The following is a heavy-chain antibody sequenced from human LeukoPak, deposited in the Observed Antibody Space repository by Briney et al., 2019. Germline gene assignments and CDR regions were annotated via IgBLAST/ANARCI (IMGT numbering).Heavy chain of an antibody. J-gene: IGHJ4*02. V-gene: IGHV4-39*07. D-gene: IGHD3-16*01. CDR3: ARGDVMNFDY. CDR2: INHSGST. Sequence: PSETLSLTCSVAGGSISSSNYNWGWIRQPPGKGLEWIGSINHSGSTYYNPSLKSRVTISADTSKNQFSLKLSSVTAADTAVYYCARGDVMNFDYWGQGTLVTVSS. CDR1: GGSISSSNYN.